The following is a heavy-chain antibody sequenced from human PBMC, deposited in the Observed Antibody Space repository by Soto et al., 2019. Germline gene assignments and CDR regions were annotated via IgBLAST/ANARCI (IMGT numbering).Heavy chain of an antibody. CDR1: GDSVSSNSAA. V-gene: IGHV6-1*01. J-gene: IGHJ4*02. Sequence: SQTLSLTCAISGDSVSSNSAAWSWIRQSPSRGLEWLGRTFYRSKWYNDYAVSVKGRITINPDTSKNQFSLKLNSVTPADTAVYYCARRYGSSFDYWGQGTLVTVSS. D-gene: IGHD6-13*01. CDR3: ARRYGSSFDY. CDR2: TFYRSKWYN.